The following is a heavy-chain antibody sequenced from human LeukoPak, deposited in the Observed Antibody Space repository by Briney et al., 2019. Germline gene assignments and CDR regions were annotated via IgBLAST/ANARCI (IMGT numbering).Heavy chain of an antibody. CDR2: ISGSGGST. D-gene: IGHD2-2*01. J-gene: IGHJ4*02. CDR3: AKEKAACCSSTSCFDGYDY. Sequence: PGGSLRLSCAASGFTFSSYAMSWVRQAPGKGLEWVSAISGSGGSTYYADSVKGRFSISRDNSKNTLYLQLNSLRAEDTAVYYCAKEKAACCSSTSCFDGYDYWGQGTLVTVSS. CDR1: GFTFSSYA. V-gene: IGHV3-23*01.